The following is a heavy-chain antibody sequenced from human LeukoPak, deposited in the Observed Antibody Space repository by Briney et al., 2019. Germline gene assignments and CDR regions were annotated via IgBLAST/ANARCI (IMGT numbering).Heavy chain of an antibody. Sequence: GGSLRLSCAASGFTFSDYYMSWIRQAPGKGLEWVSYISSSGTSIYYADSVKGRFTISRDNAKSSLHLQMDSLGAEDTAVYYCARVGRYFDYLLSPFDYWGQGTLVTVSS. CDR2: ISSSGTSI. V-gene: IGHV3-11*01. D-gene: IGHD3-9*01. J-gene: IGHJ4*02. CDR1: GFTFSDYY. CDR3: ARVGRYFDYLLSPFDY.